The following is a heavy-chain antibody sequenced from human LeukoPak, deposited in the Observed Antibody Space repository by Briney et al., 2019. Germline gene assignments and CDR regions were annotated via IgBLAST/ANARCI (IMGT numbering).Heavy chain of an antibody. V-gene: IGHV1-2*02. CDR1: GYTFTDYY. CDR2: INPNSGGP. J-gene: IGHJ4*02. D-gene: IGHD3-9*01. Sequence: ASVKVSCKASGYTFTDYYMHLVRQAPGQGLKRMGWINPNSGGPNYAQKFRGRVTMTRDPYISTAYMELSRLRSDDTAVFFFFRQKTAYDILTGYGFDYWGQGTLVTVSS. CDR3: FRQKTAYDILTGYGFDY.